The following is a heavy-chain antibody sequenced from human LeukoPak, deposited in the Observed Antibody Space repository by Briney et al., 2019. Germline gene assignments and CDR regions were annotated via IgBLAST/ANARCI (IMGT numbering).Heavy chain of an antibody. CDR1: GFTFSSYV. J-gene: IGHJ4*02. Sequence: HSGGSLRLSCAASGFTFSSYVMSWVRQAPGKGLEWVSNIGGSVGSMFYAASAKGRFAISRDNSKNTLFLQMNNLRVEDTAVYYCAKRGNSWDLFDYWGQGTLVTVSS. D-gene: IGHD6-13*01. V-gene: IGHV3-23*01. CDR2: IGGSVGSM. CDR3: AKRGNSWDLFDY.